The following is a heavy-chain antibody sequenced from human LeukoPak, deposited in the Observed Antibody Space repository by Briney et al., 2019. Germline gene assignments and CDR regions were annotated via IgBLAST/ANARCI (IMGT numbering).Heavy chain of an antibody. J-gene: IGHJ2*01. D-gene: IGHD2-2*01. CDR3: ARGQYHLLYWYFDL. Sequence: PSETLSLTCTVSGGSISSYYWSWIRQPAGKGLEWIGRIYSSGSTNYNPSLESRVPMSVDTSKNQFSLKLSSVTAADTAVYYCARGQYHLLYWYFDLWGRGTLVTVSS. CDR1: GGSISSYY. CDR2: IYSSGST. V-gene: IGHV4-4*07.